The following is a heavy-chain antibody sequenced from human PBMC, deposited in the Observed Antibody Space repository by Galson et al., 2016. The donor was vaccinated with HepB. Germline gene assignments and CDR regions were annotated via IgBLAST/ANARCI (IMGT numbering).Heavy chain of an antibody. Sequence: SLRLSCAASGFIVRDTFMTWVRQAPGKGLEWVAIFYDNHNTRYADSVKGRFSISAHNSENTLYLQMNNLTPADTAIYYCAKIFLYLAWGQGTLVTVSS. CDR1: GFIVRDTF. V-gene: IGHV3-53*04. CDR2: FYDNHNT. J-gene: IGHJ5*02. CDR3: AKIFLYLA. D-gene: IGHD2-21*01.